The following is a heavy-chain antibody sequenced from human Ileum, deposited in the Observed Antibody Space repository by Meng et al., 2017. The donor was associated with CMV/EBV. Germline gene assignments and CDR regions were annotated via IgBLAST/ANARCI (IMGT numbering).Heavy chain of an antibody. CDR3: AILTTVTTHSFYHYYMDV. V-gene: IGHV4-34*01. D-gene: IGHD4-11*01. Sequence: QVQLQQWGARLLKPSETLSLTCAVYGESFSGDYWSWIRQPPGKGLEWVGEINQSGGTNYNPSLKSRVTISADTSKNQFSLKLTSLTAADTAVYYCAILTTVTTHSFYHYYMDVWGEGTLVTVSS. J-gene: IGHJ6*03. CDR1: GESFSGDY. CDR2: INQSGGT.